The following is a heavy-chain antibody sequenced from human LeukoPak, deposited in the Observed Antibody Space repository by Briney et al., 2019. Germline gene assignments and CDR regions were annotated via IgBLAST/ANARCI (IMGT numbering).Heavy chain of an antibody. D-gene: IGHD2-2*01. CDR2: ISYDGSNK. V-gene: IGHV3-30-3*01. CDR1: GFTFSSYA. CDR3: ARGYCNSTSCPIDY. Sequence: GGSLRLSCAASGFTFSSYAMHWVRQAPGKGLEWVAVISYDGSNKYYADSVKGRFTISRDNSKNTLYLQMNSLRAEDTAVYYCARGYCNSTSCPIDYWGQGTLVTVSS. J-gene: IGHJ4*02.